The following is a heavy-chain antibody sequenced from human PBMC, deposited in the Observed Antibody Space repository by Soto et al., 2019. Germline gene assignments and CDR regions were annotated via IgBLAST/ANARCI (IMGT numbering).Heavy chain of an antibody. CDR3: ARKVLGEGYFDY. V-gene: IGHV4-59*01. J-gene: IGHJ4*02. Sequence: SETLSLTCTVSGGSISSYYWSWIRQPPGKGLEWIGYIYYSGSTNYNPPLKSRVTISVDTSKNQFSLKLSSVTAADTAVYYCARKVLGEGYFDYWGQGTLVTVSS. CDR1: GGSISSYY. D-gene: IGHD2-8*01. CDR2: IYYSGST.